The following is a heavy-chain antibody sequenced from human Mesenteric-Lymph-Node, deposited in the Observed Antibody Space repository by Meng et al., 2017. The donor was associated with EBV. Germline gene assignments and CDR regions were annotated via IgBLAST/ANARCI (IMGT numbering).Heavy chain of an antibody. V-gene: IGHV4-39*01. Sequence: QLQLQESGPGLVKPSXPLSLPCTVSGGSIISSTYYWGWVRQPPGKGLEWIGSFYYTGSIYYNPSLKSRVTISVDTSTNKLSLRLSSVTAADTAVYYCTRHYLVIAGRVDHWGQGTLVTVSS. CDR1: GGSIISSTYY. CDR3: TRHYLVIAGRVDH. D-gene: IGHD2/OR15-2a*01. CDR2: FYYTGSI. J-gene: IGHJ4*02.